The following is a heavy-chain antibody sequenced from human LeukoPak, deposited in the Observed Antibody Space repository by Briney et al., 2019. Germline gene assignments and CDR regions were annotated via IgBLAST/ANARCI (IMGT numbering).Heavy chain of an antibody. V-gene: IGHV4-34*01. Sequence: PSETLSLTCAVYGGSFSGYYWSWIRQPPGKGLEWIGEINHSGSTNYNPSLKSRVTISVDTSKNQFSLKLSSVTAADTAVYYCARGGKGWLVLVPPPPDYWGQGTLVTVSS. CDR1: GGSFSGYY. J-gene: IGHJ4*02. CDR3: ARGGKGWLVLVPPPPDY. D-gene: IGHD6-19*01. CDR2: INHSGST.